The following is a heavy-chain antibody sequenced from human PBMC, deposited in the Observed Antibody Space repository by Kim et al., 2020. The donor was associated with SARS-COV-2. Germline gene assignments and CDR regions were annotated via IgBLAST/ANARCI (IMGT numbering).Heavy chain of an antibody. CDR3: AKGFHCSGGSCSRRTDLYNWFDP. V-gene: IGHV3-23*01. Sequence: GGSLRLSCAASGFTFFSYAMGWVRQAPGKGLEWVSGMSGSGGSTYYADSVKGRFTISRDNSKNTLYLQMNSLRAEDTAVYYCAKGFHCSGGSCSRRTDLYNWFDPWGQGTLVTVSS. D-gene: IGHD2-15*01. CDR1: GFTFFSYA. J-gene: IGHJ5*02. CDR2: MSGSGGST.